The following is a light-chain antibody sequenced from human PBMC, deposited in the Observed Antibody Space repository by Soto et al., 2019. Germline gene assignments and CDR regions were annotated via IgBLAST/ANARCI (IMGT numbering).Light chain of an antibody. CDR3: RKRGTWPQVT. CDR1: QSVSSSY. V-gene: IGKV3D-20*02. CDR2: VAS. Sequence: EIVLTQSPGTLSLSPGERATLSCRASQSVSSSYLAWYQQKPGQAPRLLIYVASTRATGIPARFSGSGSGTDFPPTISTLALEDFAVYSCRKRGTWPQVTLGGGTK. J-gene: IGKJ4*01.